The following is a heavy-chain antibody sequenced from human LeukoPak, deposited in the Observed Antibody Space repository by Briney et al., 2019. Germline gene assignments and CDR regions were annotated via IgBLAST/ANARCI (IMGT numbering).Heavy chain of an antibody. Sequence: GASLQISCKGSGYSFSTYWIGWVRQLPGKGLEWMGMLYPGDSDTRYSPSFQGQVTMSADKSINTAYLQWSSLKASDTAMYYCARRPISAVHYGSGSYYSYYFDYWGQGTLVTVSS. D-gene: IGHD3-10*01. J-gene: IGHJ4*02. CDR2: LYPGDSDT. V-gene: IGHV5-51*01. CDR3: ARRPISAVHYGSGSYYSYYFDY. CDR1: GYSFSTYW.